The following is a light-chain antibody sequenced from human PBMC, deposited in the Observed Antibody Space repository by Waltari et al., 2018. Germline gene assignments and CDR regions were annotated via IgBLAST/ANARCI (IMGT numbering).Light chain of an antibody. J-gene: IGLJ2*01. CDR2: DVS. Sequence: QSALTQPRSVSGSPGQSVTISCTGATSDVGGFTYVSWYQQHSGKAPKLMIYDVSKRPSGVPDRFSGSKSGYTASLTISGLQAEDEADYYCCSYAASYVVFGGGTKLTVL. CDR1: TSDVGGFTY. CDR3: CSYAASYVV. V-gene: IGLV2-11*01.